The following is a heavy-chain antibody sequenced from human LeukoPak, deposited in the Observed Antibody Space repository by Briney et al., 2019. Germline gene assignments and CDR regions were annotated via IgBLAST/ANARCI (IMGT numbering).Heavy chain of an antibody. Sequence: GASVKGSCKASGYTFTSYDINWVRQATGQGLEWMGWMNPNSGNTGYAQKFQGRVTMTRNTSISTAYMELSSLRSEDTAVYYCARGASDFWSGYVNWFDPWGQGTLVTVSS. CDR3: ARGASDFWSGYVNWFDP. V-gene: IGHV1-8*01. J-gene: IGHJ5*02. CDR1: GYTFTSYD. CDR2: MNPNSGNT. D-gene: IGHD3-3*01.